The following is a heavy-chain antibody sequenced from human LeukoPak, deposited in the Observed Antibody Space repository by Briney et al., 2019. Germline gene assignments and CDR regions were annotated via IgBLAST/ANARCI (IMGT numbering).Heavy chain of an antibody. CDR3: ARGAGLYCSRTGCYVIDV. J-gene: IGHJ3*01. Sequence: GRSLRLSCAASGFTFSSYWMHWVRQAPGKGLVWVSRIKTDGTSTNYADSVKGRFTISRDNAKNTLYLQMNSLRAEDTALYYCARGAGLYCSRTGCYVIDVWGRGTMVTVSS. CDR1: GFTFSSYW. V-gene: IGHV3-74*01. CDR2: IKTDGTST. D-gene: IGHD2-2*01.